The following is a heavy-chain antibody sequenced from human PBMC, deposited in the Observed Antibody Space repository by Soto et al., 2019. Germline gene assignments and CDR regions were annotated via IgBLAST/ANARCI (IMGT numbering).Heavy chain of an antibody. V-gene: IGHV3-33*01. CDR2: IWYDGTNR. CDR3: ARESSSGRRDRIDY. J-gene: IGHJ4*02. Sequence: SLRLSCVACGFPFSNHGMHWVRQAPGKGLEWVTVIWYDGTNRFYADSVKGRFTISRDISENTVYLQMDSLRSEDTAVYYCARESSSGRRDRIDYWGQGTLVTVSS. CDR1: GFPFSNHG. D-gene: IGHD6-19*01.